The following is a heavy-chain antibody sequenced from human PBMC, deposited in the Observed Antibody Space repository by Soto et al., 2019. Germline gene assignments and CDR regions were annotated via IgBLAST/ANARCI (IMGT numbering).Heavy chain of an antibody. CDR2: ISYDGSNK. Sequence: QVQLVESGGGVVQPGRSLRLSCAASGFTFSSYAMHWVRQAPGKGLEWVAVISYDGSNKYYADSVKGRFTISRDNSKNTLYRQMNSLRAEDTAVYYCARNGKYTYYYYYGMDVWGQGTTVTVSS. D-gene: IGHD1-1*01. CDR3: ARNGKYTYYYYYGMDV. J-gene: IGHJ6*02. CDR1: GFTFSSYA. V-gene: IGHV3-30-3*01.